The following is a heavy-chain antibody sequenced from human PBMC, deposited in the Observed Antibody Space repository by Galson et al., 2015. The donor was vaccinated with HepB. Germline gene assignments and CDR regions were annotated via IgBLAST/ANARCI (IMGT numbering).Heavy chain of an antibody. V-gene: IGHV3-30*18. CDR2: ISYDGSNK. CDR1: GFTFSSYG. D-gene: IGHD3-3*01. Sequence: SLRLSCAASGFTFSSYGMHWVRQAPGKGLEWVVVISYDGSNKYYADSVKGRFTISRDNSKNTLYLQMNSLRAEDTAVYYCAKDQKIWSGYYYVMDVWGQGTTVTVSS. J-gene: IGHJ6*02. CDR3: AKDQKIWSGYYYVMDV.